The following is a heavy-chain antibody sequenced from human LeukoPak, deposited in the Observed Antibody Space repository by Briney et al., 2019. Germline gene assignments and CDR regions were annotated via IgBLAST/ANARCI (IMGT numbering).Heavy chain of an antibody. Sequence: GGSLRLSCAASGFTFVNYNMNWVRQAPGKGLEWVSSISNTNNYIYYADSVKGRFTISRDNAKNSLFLQMHSLRAEDTAVYYCSNSRASRRFDYWGQGTLVTVSS. D-gene: IGHD6-13*01. V-gene: IGHV3-21*01. CDR1: GFTFVNYN. CDR2: ISNTNNYI. J-gene: IGHJ4*02. CDR3: SNSRASRRFDY.